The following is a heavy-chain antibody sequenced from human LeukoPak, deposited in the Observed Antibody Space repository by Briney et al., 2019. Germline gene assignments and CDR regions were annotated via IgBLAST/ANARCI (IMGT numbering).Heavy chain of an antibody. J-gene: IGHJ4*02. Sequence: PGGSLRLSCAASGFTFSSYWMSWVRQAPGKGLEWVANIKQDGSEKYYVDSVKGRFTISRDNAKNSLYLQMNSLRAEDTAMYYCARAHPTYYYDSSGSFYFDYWGQGTLVTVSS. CDR3: ARAHPTYYYDSSGSFYFDY. V-gene: IGHV3-7*01. CDR1: GFTFSSYW. D-gene: IGHD3-22*01. CDR2: IKQDGSEK.